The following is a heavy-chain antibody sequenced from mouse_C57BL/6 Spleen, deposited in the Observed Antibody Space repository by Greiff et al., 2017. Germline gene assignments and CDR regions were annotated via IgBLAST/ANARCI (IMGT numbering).Heavy chain of an antibody. Sequence: QVQLKQSGAELVRPGASVTLSCKASGYTFTDYEMHWVKQTPVHGLEWIGAIDPETGGTAYNQKFKGKAILTADKSSSTAYMELRSLTSEDSAVYYCTRSSYGSSTYWYFDVWGTGTTVTVSS. CDR1: GYTFTDYE. J-gene: IGHJ1*03. CDR2: IDPETGGT. V-gene: IGHV1-15*01. D-gene: IGHD1-1*01. CDR3: TRSSYGSSTYWYFDV.